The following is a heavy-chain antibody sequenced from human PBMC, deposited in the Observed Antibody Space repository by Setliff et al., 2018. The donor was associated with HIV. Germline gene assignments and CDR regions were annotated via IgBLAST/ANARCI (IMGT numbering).Heavy chain of an antibody. Sequence: GGSLRLSCAASGFTFGSYWMSWVRQAPGKGLEWVANIKQDGSEMYYVDSVKGRFTISRDNAKNSLFLQMKSLRAEDTGVYYCARDFYGSGSPPCGYWGQGTPVTVSS. CDR2: IKQDGSEM. CDR1: GFTFGSYW. J-gene: IGHJ4*02. V-gene: IGHV3-7*01. D-gene: IGHD3-10*01. CDR3: ARDFYGSGSPPCGY.